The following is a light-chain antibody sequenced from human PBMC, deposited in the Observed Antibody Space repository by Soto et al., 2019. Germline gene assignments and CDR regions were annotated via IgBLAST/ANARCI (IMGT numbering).Light chain of an antibody. CDR1: SSDVGKYDY. V-gene: IGLV2-8*01. CDR2: EVS. Sequence: QSALTQPPSASGSPGQSVTISCTGTSSDVGKYDYVSWFQHHPGKAPKLIIYEVSKRPSGVPDRFSGSKSGSTASLTVSGLQTEDEADYYCSSYVDGSNVFGPGTKVTVX. CDR3: SSYVDGSNV. J-gene: IGLJ1*01.